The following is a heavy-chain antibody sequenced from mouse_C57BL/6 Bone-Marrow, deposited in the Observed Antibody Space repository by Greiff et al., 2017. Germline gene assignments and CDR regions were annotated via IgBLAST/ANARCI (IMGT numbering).Heavy chain of an antibody. J-gene: IGHJ3*01. Sequence: EVQLQQSGTVLARPGASVKMSCKTSGYTFTSYWMHWVKQRPGQGLEWIGAIYPGNSDTSYNQKFKGKAKLTAVTSASTAYMELSSLTNEDSAGYYCTRSFDGYYTWFAYWGQGTLVTVSA. V-gene: IGHV1-5*01. CDR3: TRSFDGYYTWFAY. CDR2: IYPGNSDT. D-gene: IGHD2-3*01. CDR1: GYTFTSYW.